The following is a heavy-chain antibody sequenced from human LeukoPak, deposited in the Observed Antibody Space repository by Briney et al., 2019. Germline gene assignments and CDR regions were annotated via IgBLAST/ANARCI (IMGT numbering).Heavy chain of an antibody. CDR1: GGSINNGGYY. CDR2: IYYSGSS. Sequence: SETLSLTCTVSGGSINNGGYYWSWIRQHPGKGLEWIGYIYYSGSSYYNPSLRSRVTISVDTSKNHFSLKLCSVTAADTAVYYCARNRDGYNSFDYWGQGTLVTVSS. D-gene: IGHD5-24*01. J-gene: IGHJ4*02. CDR3: ARNRDGYNSFDY. V-gene: IGHV4-31*03.